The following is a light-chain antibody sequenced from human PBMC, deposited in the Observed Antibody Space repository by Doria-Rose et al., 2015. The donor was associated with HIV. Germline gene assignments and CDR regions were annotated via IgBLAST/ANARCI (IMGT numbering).Light chain of an antibody. CDR2: WAS. V-gene: IGKV4-1*01. Sequence: DIQLTQSPDSLAASLGERATINCKSSQSVFYSPKNRNYLAWYQQKPGQPPKLLIYWASIRESGVPDRFSGSGSETDFTHTISSLQAEDVAAYYCHQYHSTPLTFGPGTKVDIK. CDR3: HQYHSTPLT. J-gene: IGKJ3*01. CDR1: QSVFYSPKNRNY.